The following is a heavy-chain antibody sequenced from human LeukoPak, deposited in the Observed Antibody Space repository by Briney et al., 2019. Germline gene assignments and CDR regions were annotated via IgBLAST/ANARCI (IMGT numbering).Heavy chain of an antibody. Sequence: PGGSLRLSCAASGFTFGSYSMNWVRQAPGKGLEWVSYISSSSSTIYADSVRGRFTISRDNAKNSLYLQMNSLRAEDTAAYYCARDLLGYSTSYYFDFWGQGTLVTVSS. J-gene: IGHJ4*02. D-gene: IGHD6-6*01. CDR3: ARDLLGYSTSYYFDF. CDR2: ISSSSSTI. CDR1: GFTFGSYS. V-gene: IGHV3-48*01.